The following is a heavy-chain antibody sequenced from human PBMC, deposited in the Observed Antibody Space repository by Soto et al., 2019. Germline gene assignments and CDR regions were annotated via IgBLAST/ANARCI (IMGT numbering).Heavy chain of an antibody. CDR3: ARDKIKGAPDYLDS. J-gene: IGHJ4*02. CDR2: IAYDGTIK. D-gene: IGHD1-26*01. CDR1: GFNFSANA. V-gene: IGHV3-30-3*01. Sequence: QEQLVESGGDVVQPGRSLTLSCAASGFNFSANAMHWVRQAPGKGLEWVAVIAYDGTIKIYRDSVKGRFTISRDDSKSTLYLQMNSLRPEDTAVYYCARDKIKGAPDYLDSWGQGTLVTVSS.